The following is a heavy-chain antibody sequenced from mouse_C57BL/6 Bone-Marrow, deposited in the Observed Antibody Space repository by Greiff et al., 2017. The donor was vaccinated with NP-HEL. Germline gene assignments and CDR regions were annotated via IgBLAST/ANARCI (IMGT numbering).Heavy chain of an antibody. V-gene: IGHV1-55*01. Sequence: QVQLKESGAELVKPGASVKMSCKASGYTFTSYWITWVKQRPGQGLEWIGDIYPGSGSTNYNEKFKSKATLTVDTSSSTAYMQLSSLTSEDSAVYYCARGGLLWLRLYAMDYWGQGTSVTVSS. D-gene: IGHD2-2*01. J-gene: IGHJ4*01. CDR3: ARGGLLWLRLYAMDY. CDR1: GYTFTSYW. CDR2: IYPGSGST.